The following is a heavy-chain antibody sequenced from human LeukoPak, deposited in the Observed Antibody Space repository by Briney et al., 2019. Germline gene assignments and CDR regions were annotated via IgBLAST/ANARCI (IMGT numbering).Heavy chain of an antibody. CDR3: ARDLGGAREWYYYYYMDV. J-gene: IGHJ6*03. Sequence: PGGSLRLSCAASGFAFSSYSMNWVRQAPGKGREWVSYISSSSSTIYYADSVKGRFTISRENAKNSLYVQMNILRAEDTAVYYCARDLGGAREWYYYYYMDVWGKGTTVTVSS. D-gene: IGHD1-26*01. CDR2: ISSSSSTI. V-gene: IGHV3-48*01. CDR1: GFAFSSYS.